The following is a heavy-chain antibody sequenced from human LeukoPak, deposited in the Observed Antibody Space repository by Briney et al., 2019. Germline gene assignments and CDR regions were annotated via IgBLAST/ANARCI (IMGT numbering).Heavy chain of an antibody. CDR1: GYTLTELS. CDR2: FDPEDGET. J-gene: IGHJ5*02. Sequence: ASVKVSCKVSGYTLTELSMHWVRQAPGKGLEWMGGFDPEDGETIYAQKFQGRVTMTEDTSTDTAYMELSSLRSEDTAVYYCATGGYFSSTSCYSHWFDPWGQGTLVTVSS. D-gene: IGHD2-2*01. CDR3: ATGGYFSSTSCYSHWFDP. V-gene: IGHV1-24*01.